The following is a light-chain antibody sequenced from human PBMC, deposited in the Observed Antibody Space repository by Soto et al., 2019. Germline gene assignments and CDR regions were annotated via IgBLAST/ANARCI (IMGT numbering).Light chain of an antibody. CDR3: QQSHSNIQDLT. V-gene: IGKV1-39*01. Sequence: DIQMTQSPSSLSASVGDRVTITCRASQSVSNHLNWYQQKPGKAPKLLIYASSILQSGVPSRFSGSGSGTDFTLTISRLQPEDFATYYCQQSHSNIQDLTFGGGTKVEMK. CDR2: ASS. J-gene: IGKJ4*01. CDR1: QSVSNH.